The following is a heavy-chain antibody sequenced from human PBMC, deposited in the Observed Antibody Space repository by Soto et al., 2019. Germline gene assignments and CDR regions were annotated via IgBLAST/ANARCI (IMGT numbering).Heavy chain of an antibody. CDR2: ISATGDNT. Sequence: EVQLLESGGGLVQPGGSLRLSCTTSGFVFGSYPMAWVRQAPGKGLEWVSSISATGDNTYYADSVKGRCTISRDNSKQTVFLQMNGLGAEDTGIDSCAKRSGSWYFFDHWGQGTLVAVSS. CDR3: AKRSGSWYFFDH. J-gene: IGHJ4*02. CDR1: GFVFGSYP. V-gene: IGHV3-23*01. D-gene: IGHD6-13*01.